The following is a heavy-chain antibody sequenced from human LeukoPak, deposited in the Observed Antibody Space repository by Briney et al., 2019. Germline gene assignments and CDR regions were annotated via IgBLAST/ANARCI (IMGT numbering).Heavy chain of an antibody. CDR2: ISGSGGST. CDR3: ARDVQGSTSNWFDP. J-gene: IGHJ5*02. V-gene: IGHV3-23*01. Sequence: GGSLRLSCAASGFTFSSYAMSWVRQAPGKGLEWVSAISGSGGSTYYADSVKGRFTISRDNSKNTLYLQMNSLRAEDTAVYYCARDVQGSTSNWFDPWGQGTLVTVSS. CDR1: GFTFSSYA. D-gene: IGHD6-13*01.